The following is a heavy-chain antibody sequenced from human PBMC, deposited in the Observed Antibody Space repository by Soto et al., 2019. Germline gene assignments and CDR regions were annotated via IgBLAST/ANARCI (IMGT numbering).Heavy chain of an antibody. Sequence: PGGSLRLSCSTSGFTFGDYGMTWFRQAPGKGLEWVAVIWYDGSNKYYADSVKGRFTISRDNSKNTLYLQMNSLRAEDTAVYYCARDPSGGSRAHYYYGMDVWGQGTTVTVSS. CDR1: GFTFGDYG. CDR3: ARDPSGGSRAHYYYGMDV. V-gene: IGHV3-33*01. CDR2: IWYDGSNK. J-gene: IGHJ6*02. D-gene: IGHD3-16*01.